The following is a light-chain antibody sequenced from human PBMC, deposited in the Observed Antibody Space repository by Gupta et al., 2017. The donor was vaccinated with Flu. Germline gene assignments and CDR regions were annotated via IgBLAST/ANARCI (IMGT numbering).Light chain of an antibody. Sequence: QSVLTQPPSASETPGQTVTIFCSGRSSNIGSHSVTWYQQIPGKAPKLLIYENTQRPSGVPDRVSGSKSGASASLAIXGXQAEDEXDYYCGAWDVSMNTWVFGGGTKLTVL. J-gene: IGLJ3*02. CDR2: ENT. CDR3: GAWDVSMNTWV. CDR1: SSNIGSHS. V-gene: IGLV1-44*01.